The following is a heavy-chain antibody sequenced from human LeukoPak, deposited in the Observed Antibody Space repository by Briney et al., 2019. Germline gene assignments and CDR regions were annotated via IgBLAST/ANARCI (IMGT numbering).Heavy chain of an antibody. CDR1: GYTFTSYA. D-gene: IGHD6-6*01. CDR3: ARVMRYSSSRLFDY. J-gene: IGHJ4*02. Sequence: ASVKVSCKASGYTFTSYAMNWVRQAPGQGLEWMGWINPNSGGTNYAQKFQGRVTMTRDTSISTAYMELSRLRSDDTAVYYCARVMRYSSSRLFDYWGQGTLVTVSS. CDR2: INPNSGGT. V-gene: IGHV1-2*02.